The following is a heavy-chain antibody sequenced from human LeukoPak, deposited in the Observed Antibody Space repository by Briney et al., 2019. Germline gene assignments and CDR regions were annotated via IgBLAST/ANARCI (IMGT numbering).Heavy chain of an antibody. CDR3: ARGHIVVVPAAILWFDP. D-gene: IGHD2-2*01. J-gene: IGHJ5*02. V-gene: IGHV4-34*01. CDR1: GGSFSGYY. CDR2: INHRGST. Sequence: SETLSLTCAVYGGSFSGYYWSWIRQPPGKGLEWIGEINHRGSTNYNPSLKSRVTISVDTSKNQFSLKLSSVTAADTAVYYCARGHIVVVPAAILWFDPWGQGTLVTVSS.